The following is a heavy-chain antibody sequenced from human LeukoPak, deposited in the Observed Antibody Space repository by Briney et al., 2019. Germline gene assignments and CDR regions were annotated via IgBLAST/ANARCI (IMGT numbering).Heavy chain of an antibody. CDR2: IYTSGST. D-gene: IGHD4-23*01. V-gene: IGHV4-4*07. J-gene: IGHJ2*01. Sequence: PSETLSLTCSVSGDSMSSYYWSWIRQPAGKGLEWIGRIYTSGSTNYNPSLKSRVTMSVDTSKKQFSLKLSSVTAADTAVYYCVRLSVVSPHRYFDLWGRGTLVTVSS. CDR1: GDSMSSYY. CDR3: VRLSVVSPHRYFDL.